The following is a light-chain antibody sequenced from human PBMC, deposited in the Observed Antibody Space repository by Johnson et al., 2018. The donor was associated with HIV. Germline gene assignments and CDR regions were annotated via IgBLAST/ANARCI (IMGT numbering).Light chain of an antibody. CDR3: GTWASSLSAV. V-gene: IGLV1-51*01. CDR1: SSNIGNNY. Sequence: VLTQPPSVSAAPGQKVTISCSGSSSNIGNNYVSWYQQLQGTAPKLLIYDNNKRPSGIPDRFSGSKSGTSATLGITGLQTGDEADYYCGTWASSLSAVFGTGTKVTVL. CDR2: DNN. J-gene: IGLJ1*01.